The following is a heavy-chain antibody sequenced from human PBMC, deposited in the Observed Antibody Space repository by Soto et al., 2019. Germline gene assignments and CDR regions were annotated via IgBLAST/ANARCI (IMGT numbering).Heavy chain of an antibody. CDR3: ARGVTLVRGVIHTPYFDY. CDR2: IFYSGST. V-gene: IGHV4-31*03. Sequence: QVQLQESGPGMVKPSQTLSLTCTVSGGSISSGGYYWSWICQHPGKALEWIGYIFYSGSTYYKPSPKSRVTISVDTSKNQFSLKLSSVTAADTAVYYCARGVTLVRGVIHTPYFDYWGQGALVTVSS. J-gene: IGHJ4*02. D-gene: IGHD3-10*01. CDR1: GGSISSGGYY.